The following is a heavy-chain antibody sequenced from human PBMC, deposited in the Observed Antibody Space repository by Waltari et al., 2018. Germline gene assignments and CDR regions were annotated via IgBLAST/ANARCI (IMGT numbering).Heavy chain of an antibody. D-gene: IGHD5-18*01. CDR1: GFTVSSTH. V-gene: IGHV3-66*02. Sequence: DVQLAESGGGLVHPGGSLRLSCAASGFTVSSTHMSWVRQSPGKGLEWVSVMYPPGSSYTADAVEGRFSISRDISQNTVHLQMNNLRLEDTAIYYCARARDEHTAMVFFDLWGQGTVVTVSS. J-gene: IGHJ4*02. CDR2: MYPPGSS. CDR3: ARARDEHTAMVFFDL.